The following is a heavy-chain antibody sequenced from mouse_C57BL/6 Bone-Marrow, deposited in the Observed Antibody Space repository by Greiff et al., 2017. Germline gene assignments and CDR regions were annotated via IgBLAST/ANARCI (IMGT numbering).Heavy chain of an antibody. CDR2: IDPSDSYT. CDR3: ARGDYDAFAY. Sequence: VQLQQPGAELVMPGASVKLSCKASGYTFTSYWMHWVKQRPGQGLEWIGEIDPSDSYTNYNQKFKGKSTLTVDKSSSTAYMQRSSLTSEDSAVYYCARGDYDAFAYWGQGTVVTVSA. V-gene: IGHV1-69*01. D-gene: IGHD2-4*01. CDR1: GYTFTSYW. J-gene: IGHJ3*01.